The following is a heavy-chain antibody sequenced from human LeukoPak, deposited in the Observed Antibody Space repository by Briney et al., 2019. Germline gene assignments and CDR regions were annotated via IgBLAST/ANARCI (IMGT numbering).Heavy chain of an antibody. V-gene: IGHV4-4*09. CDR3: ARRELEQGSGYYSHNWFDP. Sequence: KTSETLSLTCTVSGGSVSRYSWSWIRQPPGKGLEWIGYIYTSGSTNYNPSLKSRVTISVDTSKNQFSLKLSSVTAADTAVYYCARRELEQGSGYYSHNWFDPWGQGTLVTVSS. CDR2: IYTSGST. J-gene: IGHJ5*02. D-gene: IGHD3-22*01. CDR1: GGSVSRYS.